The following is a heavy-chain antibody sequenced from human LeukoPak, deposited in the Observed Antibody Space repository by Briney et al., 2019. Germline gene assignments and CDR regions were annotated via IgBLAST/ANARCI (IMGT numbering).Heavy chain of an antibody. CDR1: GFTFSSYA. CDR2: ISYDGSNN. V-gene: IGHV3-30-3*01. Sequence: PAGTLSLSCAASGFTFSSYAMHWVRQAPGKELEGVVVISYDGSNNYYADSVKGRFTISRDNSKNTLYLQMNSLRAEDTAVYYCARDKLLMVYAIPYYYYGMDVWGQGTTVTVSS. D-gene: IGHD2-8*01. CDR3: ARDKLLMVYAIPYYYYGMDV. J-gene: IGHJ6*02.